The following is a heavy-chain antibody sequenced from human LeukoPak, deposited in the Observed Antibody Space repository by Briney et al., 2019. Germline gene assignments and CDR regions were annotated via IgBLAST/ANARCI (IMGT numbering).Heavy chain of an antibody. CDR2: ISNRGDTI. CDR1: GFTFSDYY. Sequence: GGSLRLSCAVSGFTFSDYYMSWIRQAPGKGLEWLSYISNRGDTIYYADCVRGRFTISRDNAKNSLYLQMNSLRAEDTAVYYCARDRPSGYYYSYGMDVWGQGTTVTVSS. CDR3: ARDRPSGYYYSYGMDV. J-gene: IGHJ6*02. V-gene: IGHV3-11*01.